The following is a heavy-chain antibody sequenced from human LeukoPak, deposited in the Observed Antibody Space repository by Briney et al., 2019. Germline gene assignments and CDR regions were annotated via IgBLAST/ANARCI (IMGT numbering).Heavy chain of an antibody. D-gene: IGHD1-26*01. V-gene: IGHV3-23*01. CDR2: ITGSGENT. CDR3: AKEGIVGATGNDY. CDR1: GFTFSSFA. J-gene: IGHJ4*02. Sequence: GGSLRLPCAASGFTFSSFAMSWVRQAPGKGLEGGADITGSGENTHYADHVRGRFTISRDNSKNTLYLQMNSLRAEDTAVCYCAKEGIVGATGNDYWGQGTLVTVSS.